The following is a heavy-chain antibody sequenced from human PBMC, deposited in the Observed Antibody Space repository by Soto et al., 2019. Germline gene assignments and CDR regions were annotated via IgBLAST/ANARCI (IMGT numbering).Heavy chain of an antibody. J-gene: IGHJ6*02. D-gene: IGHD1-1*01. CDR2: IFYSGTT. V-gene: IGHV4-30-4*01. Sequence: KPSETLSLTCTVSGDSISSADYYWSWIRQTPGKGLEWIGHIFYSGTTYYNPSLKSRLTISVDTPKDHFSLRLTSVTAADTAVYYCARDLWVEPELYYYGMDVWGQGTTVTV. CDR1: GDSISSADYY. CDR3: ARDLWVEPELYYYGMDV.